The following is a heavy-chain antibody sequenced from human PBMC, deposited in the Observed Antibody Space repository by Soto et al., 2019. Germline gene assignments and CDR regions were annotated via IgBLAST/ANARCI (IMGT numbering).Heavy chain of an antibody. CDR3: ARAEYSSGWYYPFDY. J-gene: IGHJ4*02. D-gene: IGHD6-19*01. CDR2: IYYSGST. CDR1: GGSISPYY. Sequence: QVQLQESGPGLVKPSETLSLTCTVSGGSISPYYWNWIRQPPGKGLEWIGFIYYSGSTKYNPSLKSRVTISVDTSKNQFSLKLSSVTAADTAVYYCARAEYSSGWYYPFDYWGQGTLVTVSS. V-gene: IGHV4-59*01.